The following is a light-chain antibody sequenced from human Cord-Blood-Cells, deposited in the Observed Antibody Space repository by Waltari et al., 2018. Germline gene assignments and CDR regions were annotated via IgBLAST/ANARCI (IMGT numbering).Light chain of an antibody. CDR3: CSYAGSYTYV. Sequence: QSALTQPRSVSGSPGQSVTIPCTGTSSDVGGYNYVSWYQQHPGKAPKRMIYDVSKRPPGVPDRFSGSKSGYTASLTISGLQAEDEADYYCCSYAGSYTYVFGTGTKVTVL. CDR1: SSDVGGYNY. V-gene: IGLV2-11*01. J-gene: IGLJ1*01. CDR2: DVS.